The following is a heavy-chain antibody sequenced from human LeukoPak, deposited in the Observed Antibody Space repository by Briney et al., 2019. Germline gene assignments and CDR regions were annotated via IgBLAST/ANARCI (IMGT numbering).Heavy chain of an antibody. D-gene: IGHD4-17*01. CDR3: ARANYGDYYFDY. Sequence: GSLRLSCAASGFTFSDYYMSWIRQPPGKELEWIAYIYYTGRTNYNPSLKSRVTISVDTSKNQFSLKVTSVTAADTAVYYCARANYGDYYFDYWGQGTLVTVSS. CDR2: IYYTGRT. J-gene: IGHJ4*02. CDR1: GFTFSDYY. V-gene: IGHV4-59*01.